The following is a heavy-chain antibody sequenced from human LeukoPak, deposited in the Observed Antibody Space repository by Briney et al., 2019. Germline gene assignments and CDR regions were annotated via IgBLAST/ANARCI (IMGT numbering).Heavy chain of an antibody. CDR3: AKGPIAAAGSYNWFDP. Sequence: ASVKVSCKASGGTFSSYAISWVRQAPGQGLEWVGGIIPIFGTANYAQKFQGRVTITADESTSTAYMELSSLRSEDTAVYYCAKGPIAAAGSYNWFDPWGQGTLVTVSS. J-gene: IGHJ5*02. V-gene: IGHV1-69*13. CDR2: IIPIFGTA. D-gene: IGHD6-13*01. CDR1: GGTFSSYA.